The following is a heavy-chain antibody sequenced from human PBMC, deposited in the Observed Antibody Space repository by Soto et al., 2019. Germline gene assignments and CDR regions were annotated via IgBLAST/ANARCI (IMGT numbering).Heavy chain of an antibody. CDR1: GFRYSTYG. J-gene: IGHJ4*02. CDR3: TRWNGYADY. D-gene: IGHD1-1*01. Sequence: EVQLLESGGGLVQPGGSPRLSCAVSGFRYSTYGVTWVRQAPGKGLEWVSGVSGGSGTTHYKDSVRGRFTVTGDNSKNTVYLEMNSLRLEDTAVYYCTRWNGYADYWGQGTLVTVSS. V-gene: IGHV3-23*01. CDR2: VSGGSGTT.